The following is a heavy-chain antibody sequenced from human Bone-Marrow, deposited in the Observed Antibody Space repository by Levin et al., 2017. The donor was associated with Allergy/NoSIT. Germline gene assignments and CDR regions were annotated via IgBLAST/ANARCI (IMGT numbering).Heavy chain of an antibody. CDR3: ASVDCIGGRCYSPRGSFDS. CDR2: IRSKGYGGTT. V-gene: IGHV3-49*03. D-gene: IGHD2-15*01. Sequence: RAGGSLRLSCTSSGFTFGDYAMTWFRQAPGKGLEWVGFIRSKGYGGTTEYAASVKGRFTVSRDDSKSIAYLQMNSLKTEDTAVYYCASVDCIGGRCYSPRGSFDSWGQGTMVTVSS. J-gene: IGHJ3*02. CDR1: GFTFGDYA.